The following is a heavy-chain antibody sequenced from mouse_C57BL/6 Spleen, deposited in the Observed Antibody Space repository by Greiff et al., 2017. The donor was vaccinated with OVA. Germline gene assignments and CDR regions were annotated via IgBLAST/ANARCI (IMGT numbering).Heavy chain of an antibody. J-gene: IGHJ3*01. Sequence: QVQLQQPGAELVRPGSSVKLSCKASGYTFTSYWMDWVKQRPGQGLEWIGNIYPSDSETHYNQKFKDKATLTVDKSSSTAYMPLSRLKSEDSAVYYWTRRKDHPSRGFAYWGQGTLVTVSA. CDR2: IYPSDSET. V-gene: IGHV1-61*01. CDR3: TRRKDHPSRGFAY. CDR1: GYTFTSYW.